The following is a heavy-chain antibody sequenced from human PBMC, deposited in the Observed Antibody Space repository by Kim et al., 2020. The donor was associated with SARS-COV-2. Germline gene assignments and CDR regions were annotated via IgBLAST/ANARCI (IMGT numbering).Heavy chain of an antibody. CDR3: ARDLYGYSYGSHHDAFDI. Sequence: KSRVTISVDTSKNQFSLKLSSVTAADTAVYYCARDLYGYSYGSHHDAFDIWGQGTMVTVSS. V-gene: IGHV4-59*01. D-gene: IGHD5-18*01. J-gene: IGHJ3*02.